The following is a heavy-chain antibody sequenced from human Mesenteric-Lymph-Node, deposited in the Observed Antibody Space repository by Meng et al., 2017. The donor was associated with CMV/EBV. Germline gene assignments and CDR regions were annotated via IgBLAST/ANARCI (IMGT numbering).Heavy chain of an antibody. CDR3: ARDLDSGYDPRALGFDY. D-gene: IGHD5-12*01. CDR2: IRYDGSNK. V-gene: IGHV3-30*02. CDR1: GFTFSSYG. Sequence: GESLKISCAASGFTFSSYGMHWVRQAPGKGLEWVAFIRYDGSNKYYADSVKGRFTISRDNSKNTLYLQMNSLRAEDTAVYYCARDLDSGYDPRALGFDYWGQGTLVTVSS. J-gene: IGHJ4*02.